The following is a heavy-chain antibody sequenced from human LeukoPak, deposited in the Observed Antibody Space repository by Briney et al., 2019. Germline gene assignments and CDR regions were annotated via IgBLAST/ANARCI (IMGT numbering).Heavy chain of an antibody. CDR1: GFTFSGSA. V-gene: IGHV3-73*01. Sequence: GGSLRLSCAASGFTFSGSAMHWVRQASGKGLEWVGRNRSKANSYATAYAASVKGRFTISRDDSKNTAYLLMNSLKTEDTAVYYCTRPGIAQSYYYYYMDVWGKGTTVTVSS. D-gene: IGHD6-13*01. J-gene: IGHJ6*03. CDR3: TRPGIAQSYYYYYMDV. CDR2: NRSKANSYAT.